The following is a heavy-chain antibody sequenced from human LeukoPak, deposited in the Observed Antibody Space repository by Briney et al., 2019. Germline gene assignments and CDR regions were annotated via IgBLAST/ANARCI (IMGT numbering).Heavy chain of an antibody. D-gene: IGHD6-25*01. Sequence: SETLSLTCAVYGGSFSGYYWSWIRQPPGKGLEWIGEVNHSGSTNYNPSLKSRVTISVDTSKNQFSLKLSSVTAADTAVYYCARWAATGALEYNWLDPWGQGTLVTVSS. CDR3: ARWAATGALEYNWLDP. CDR1: GGSFSGYY. CDR2: VNHSGST. V-gene: IGHV4-34*01. J-gene: IGHJ5*02.